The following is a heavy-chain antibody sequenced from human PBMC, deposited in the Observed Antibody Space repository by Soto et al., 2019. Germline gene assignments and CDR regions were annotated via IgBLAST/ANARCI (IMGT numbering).Heavy chain of an antibody. Sequence: QVQLVQSGAEVKKPGSSVKVSCKASGGTFSSYAISWVRQAPGQGLEWMGGIIPIFGTANYAQKFQGRVTITADESKSTAYMELSSLRSEDTAVYYCARGNGYSSSWYSYYFDYWGQGTLVTVSS. CDR2: IIPIFGTA. J-gene: IGHJ4*02. CDR3: ARGNGYSSSWYSYYFDY. V-gene: IGHV1-69*01. CDR1: GGTFSSYA. D-gene: IGHD6-13*01.